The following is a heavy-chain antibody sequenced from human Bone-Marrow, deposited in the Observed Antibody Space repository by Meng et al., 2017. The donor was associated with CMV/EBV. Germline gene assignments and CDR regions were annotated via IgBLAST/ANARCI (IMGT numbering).Heavy chain of an antibody. J-gene: IGHJ6*02. D-gene: IGHD6-13*01. CDR1: GGTFSSYT. V-gene: IGHV1-69*02. Sequence: SVKVSCKASGGTFSSYTISWVRQAPGQGLEWMGRIIPILGIANYAQKFQGRVTITADKSTSTAYMELSRLRSDDTAVYYCARGDSSSWFYYYYGMDVWGQGTTVTVSS. CDR3: ARGDSSSWFYYYYGMDV. CDR2: IIPILGIA.